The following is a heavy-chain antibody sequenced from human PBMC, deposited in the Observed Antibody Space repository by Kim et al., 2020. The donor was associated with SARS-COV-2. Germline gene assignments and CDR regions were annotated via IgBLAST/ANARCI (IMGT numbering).Heavy chain of an antibody. CDR1: GFTFSSYA. J-gene: IGHJ4*02. D-gene: IGHD3-22*01. CDR2: ISGSGGST. CDR3: AKEMYYYDSSGYYYSQYYFDY. Sequence: LSLTCAASGFTFSSYAMSWVRQAPGKGLEWVSAISGSGGSTYYADSVKGRFTISRDNSKNTLYLQMNSLRAEDTAVYYCAKEMYYYDSSGYYYSQYYFDYWGQGTLVTVSS. V-gene: IGHV3-23*01.